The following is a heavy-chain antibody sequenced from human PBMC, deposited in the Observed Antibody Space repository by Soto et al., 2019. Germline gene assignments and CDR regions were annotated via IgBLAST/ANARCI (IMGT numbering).Heavy chain of an antibody. CDR2: ISAYNGNT. CDR1: GYTFTSYG. Sequence: GASVKVSCKASGYTFTSYGISWVRQAPGQGLEWMGWISAYNGNTNYAQKLQGRVTMTTDTSTSTAYMELRSLRSDDTAVYYCASFPYGDYVNSTSLWGQGTLVTVSS. CDR3: ASFPYGDYVNSTSL. J-gene: IGHJ4*02. D-gene: IGHD4-17*01. V-gene: IGHV1-18*01.